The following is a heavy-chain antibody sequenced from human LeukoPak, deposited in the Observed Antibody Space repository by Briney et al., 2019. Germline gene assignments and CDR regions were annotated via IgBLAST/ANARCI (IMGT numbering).Heavy chain of an antibody. J-gene: IGHJ4*02. D-gene: IGHD3-22*01. CDR1: GYTFTSYY. V-gene: IGHV1-46*01. CDR2: INPSGGST. CDR3: AKDGITMIVAMKTHSEYYFDY. Sequence: ASVKVSCKASGYTFTSYYMHWVRQAPGQGLEWMGIINPSGGSTSYAQKFQGRVTMTRDTSTSTVYMELNSLRAEDTAVYYCAKDGITMIVAMKTHSEYYFDYWGQGTLVTVSS.